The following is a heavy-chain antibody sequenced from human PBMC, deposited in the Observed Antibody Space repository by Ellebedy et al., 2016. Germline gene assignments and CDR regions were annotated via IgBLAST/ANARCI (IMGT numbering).Heavy chain of an antibody. V-gene: IGHV3-13*01. CDR2: IGTAGDT. Sequence: GGSLRLSCAASGFTFSSYSMHWVRQATGKGLEWVSAIGTAGDTYYPGSVKGRFTISRENAKNSLYLQMNSLRAGDTAVYYCARGRSSSWYLRGGMDVWGQGTTVTVSS. J-gene: IGHJ6*02. CDR3: ARGRSSSWYLRGGMDV. CDR1: GFTFSSYS. D-gene: IGHD6-13*01.